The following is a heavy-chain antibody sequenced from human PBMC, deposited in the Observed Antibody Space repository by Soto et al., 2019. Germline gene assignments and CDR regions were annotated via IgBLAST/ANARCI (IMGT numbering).Heavy chain of an antibody. CDR3: ARVRYSSSSYFDY. CDR2: IHGGNGNT. V-gene: IGHV1-3*01. D-gene: IGHD6-6*01. J-gene: IGHJ4*02. CDR1: GYTFTSYA. Sequence: ASVKVSCKASGYTFTSYAMHWVRQAPGQRLEWMGWIHGGNGNTKYSQKFQGRVNITRDTSTSTAYMELSSLRSEDTSVYYCARVRYSSSSYFDYWGQGTLVTVSS.